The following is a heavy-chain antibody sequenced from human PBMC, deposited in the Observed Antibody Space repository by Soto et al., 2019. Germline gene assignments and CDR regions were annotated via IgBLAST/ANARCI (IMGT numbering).Heavy chain of an antibody. CDR3: AKRPLAARHTDY. V-gene: IGHV3-23*01. J-gene: IGHJ4*02. D-gene: IGHD6-6*01. CDR1: GFTFSNYA. Sequence: EVQLLESGGGLVQPGGSLRLSCAASGFTFSNYAMTWVRQAPGKGLEWVSTISGSGDNTYYADSVRGRFTISRDNSKNTLYLQIHSLRAYDTAVYYCAKRPLAARHTDYWGQGTLVTVSS. CDR2: ISGSGDNT.